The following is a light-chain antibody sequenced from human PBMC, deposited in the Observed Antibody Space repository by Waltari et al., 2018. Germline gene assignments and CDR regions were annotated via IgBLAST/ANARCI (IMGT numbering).Light chain of an antibody. V-gene: IGKV3-15*01. Sequence: DIVLTQSPVTLSLSPGERAALSCRASQTVNNFVAWYQHKPGHAPRLLIYGASTRATGIPARFSGSGSGTEFTLTISSLQSEDFAVYYCQQYNNWPPMYTFGQGTKLEIK. CDR2: GAS. CDR1: QTVNNF. CDR3: QQYNNWPPMYT. J-gene: IGKJ2*01.